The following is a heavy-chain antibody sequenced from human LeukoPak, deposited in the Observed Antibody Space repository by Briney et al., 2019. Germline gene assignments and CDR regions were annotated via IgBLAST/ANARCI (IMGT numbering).Heavy chain of an antibody. CDR3: ATQTPRYFDWLLAADAFDI. D-gene: IGHD3-9*01. J-gene: IGHJ3*02. CDR2: INHSGST. V-gene: IGHV4-34*01. Sequence: PSETLSLTCAVYGGSFSGYYWSWIRQPPGKGLEWIGEINHSGSTNYNPSLKSRVTISVDTSKNQFSLKLSSVTAADTAVYYCATQTPRYFDWLLAADAFDIWGQGTMVTVSS. CDR1: GGSFSGYY.